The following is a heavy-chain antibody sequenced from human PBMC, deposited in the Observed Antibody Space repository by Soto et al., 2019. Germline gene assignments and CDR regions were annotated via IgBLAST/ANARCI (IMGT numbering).Heavy chain of an antibody. CDR2: ISAYNGNT. CDR3: ARERGVAPPVGGSPHYYYYMDV. J-gene: IGHJ6*03. CDR1: GYSFTNYG. D-gene: IGHD2-15*01. V-gene: IGHV1-18*01. Sequence: QAQLVQSGVEVKKHGASVKVSCKASGYSFTNYGITWVRQAPGQGFEWMGWISAYNGNTNYAQKFHGRVTMNTDASTSTADLELRSLRSDDPAVYYCARERGVAPPVGGSPHYYYYMDVWGKGTTGTLS.